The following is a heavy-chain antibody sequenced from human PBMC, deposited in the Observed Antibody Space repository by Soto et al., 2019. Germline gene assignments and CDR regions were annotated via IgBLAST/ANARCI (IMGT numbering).Heavy chain of an antibody. D-gene: IGHD3-3*01. J-gene: IGHJ4*01. CDR2: ISRTSNYI. CDR1: GFTFSGYS. Sequence: EVLLVESGGGLVRPGGSLRLSCAASGFTFSGYSMNWVRQAPGKGLEWVSSISRTSNYIHYADSVKGRFIISRDNAQNSLFLQMDSLRAEDTAMYYCASGFVGLVSPVVGGYWGQGTLVTVSS. V-gene: IGHV3-21*01. CDR3: ASGFVGLVSPVVGGY.